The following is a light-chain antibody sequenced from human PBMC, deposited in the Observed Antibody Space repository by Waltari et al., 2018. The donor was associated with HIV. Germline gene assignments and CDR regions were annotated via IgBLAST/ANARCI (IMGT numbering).Light chain of an antibody. CDR3: IAYTNRGSYV. Sequence: QSALTQPASVSGSPGQSIAISCTSTSGDIRDFNSVSWYFHVPGKAPQLIIYDVSQRPSGISPRFSGFGSGAAAPLMICGLQSDDEGDYDCIAYTNRGSYVFGGGT. CDR1: SGDIRDFNS. V-gene: IGLV2-14*03. J-gene: IGLJ1*01. CDR2: DVS.